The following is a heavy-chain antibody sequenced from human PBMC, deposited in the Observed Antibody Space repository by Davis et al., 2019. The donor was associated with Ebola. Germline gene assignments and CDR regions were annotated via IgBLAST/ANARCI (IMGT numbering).Heavy chain of an antibody. CDR2: IYPDDSDT. D-gene: IGHD6-19*01. V-gene: IGHV5-51*01. Sequence: PGGSLRPSCKGSGYNFTSYWIGWVRQMPGKGLEWMGIIYPDDSDTRYSPSFQGQVSISADKSITTAYLQWSSLKASDSAMYFCATKITVPGSGPHFDYWGQGTLVTVSS. CDR3: ATKITVPGSGPHFDY. J-gene: IGHJ4*02. CDR1: GYNFTSYW.